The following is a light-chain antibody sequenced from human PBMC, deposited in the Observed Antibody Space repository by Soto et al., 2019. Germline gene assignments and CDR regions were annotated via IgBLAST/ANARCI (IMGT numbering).Light chain of an antibody. Sequence: EIVLTQSPGTLSLSPGERATLSCRASQSVSSSYLAWYQQKPGQAPRLLMYGASSRATGIPDRFSGSGSATAFSLLISRLEPEDFAVYYCPQYDSSPLTFGGGTKVEIK. J-gene: IGKJ4*01. CDR3: PQYDSSPLT. CDR2: GAS. CDR1: QSVSSSY. V-gene: IGKV3-20*01.